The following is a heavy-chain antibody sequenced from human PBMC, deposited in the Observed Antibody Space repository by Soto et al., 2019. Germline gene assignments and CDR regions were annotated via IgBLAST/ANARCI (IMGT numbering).Heavy chain of an antibody. CDR3: VLEAVAGTSGEYYFDY. V-gene: IGHV1-18*04. D-gene: IGHD6-19*01. Sequence: ASVKVSCKASGYTFTSYGISWVRQAPGQGLEWMGWISAYNGNTNYAQKLQGRVTMTTDTSTSTAYMELRSLRSDDTAVYYCVLEAVAGTSGEYYFDYWGQGTLVTVSS. CDR2: ISAYNGNT. J-gene: IGHJ4*02. CDR1: GYTFTSYG.